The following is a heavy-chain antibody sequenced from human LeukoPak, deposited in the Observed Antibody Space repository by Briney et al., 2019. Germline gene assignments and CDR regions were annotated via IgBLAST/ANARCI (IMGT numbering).Heavy chain of an antibody. Sequence: SQTLSLTCTVSGDSISSGGYYWSWIRQHPGKGLEWIGYIYYSGSTYYNPSLKSRVTISVDTSKNQFSLKLSSVTAADTAVYYCARATTVTTPADYWGQGTLVTVSS. CDR3: ARATTVTTPADY. D-gene: IGHD4-17*01. CDR2: IYYSGST. V-gene: IGHV4-31*03. J-gene: IGHJ4*02. CDR1: GDSISSGGYY.